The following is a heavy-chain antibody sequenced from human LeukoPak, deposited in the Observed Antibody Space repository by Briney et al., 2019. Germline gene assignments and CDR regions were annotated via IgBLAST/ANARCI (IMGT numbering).Heavy chain of an antibody. CDR3: ARSQGSTSCLDV. Sequence: SVKVSCKASGGTFSSYAISWVRQAPGQGLEWMGGIISIFGTANYAQKFQGRVTITTDESTSTAYIELSSLRSEDTAVYYCARSQGSTSCLDVWGKGTTVTVSS. J-gene: IGHJ6*04. D-gene: IGHD2-2*01. V-gene: IGHV1-69*05. CDR1: GGTFSSYA. CDR2: IISIFGTA.